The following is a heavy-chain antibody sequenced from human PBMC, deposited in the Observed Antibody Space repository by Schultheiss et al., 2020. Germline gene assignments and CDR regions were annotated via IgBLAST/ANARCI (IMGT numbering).Heavy chain of an antibody. CDR1: GYTFTGYY. J-gene: IGHJ4*02. D-gene: IGHD6-13*01. CDR2: INPNSGGT. V-gene: IGHV1-2*02. CDR3: ARGSRSSWAVLRASAYLL. Sequence: ASVKVSCKASGYTFTGYYMHWVRQAPGQGLEWMGWINPNSGGTNYAQKFQGRVTMTRDTSISTAYMELSRLRSDDTAVYYCARGSRSSWAVLRASAYLLWGQGTLVTVSS.